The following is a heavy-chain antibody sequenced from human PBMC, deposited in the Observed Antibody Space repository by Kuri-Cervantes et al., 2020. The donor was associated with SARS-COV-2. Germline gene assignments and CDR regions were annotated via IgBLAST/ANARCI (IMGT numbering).Heavy chain of an antibody. D-gene: IGHD2-15*01. CDR1: GFTFSGHW. V-gene: IGHV3-74*01. J-gene: IGHJ5*02. CDR3: ARDKGILSAWFDP. Sequence: GESLKISCAASGFTFSGHWIHWVRQAPGKGLVWVSRINPDGSYTNNADSVKGRFTLSRDNAKNTLYLQMNSLRAEDTAVYYCARDKGILSAWFDPWGQGTLVTVSS. CDR2: INPDGSYT.